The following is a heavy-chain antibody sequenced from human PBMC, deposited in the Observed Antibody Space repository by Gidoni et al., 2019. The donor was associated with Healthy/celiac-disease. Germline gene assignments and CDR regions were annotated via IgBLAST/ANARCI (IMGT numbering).Heavy chain of an antibody. Sequence: QVQLVESGGGLVKPGGSLRLSCAASGFTFSDYYMSWIRQAPGKGLEWVSYISSSSSYTNYADSVKGRFTISRDNAKNSLYLQMNSLRAEDTAVYYCAVDTAMVTSLYYYYGMDVWGQGTTVTVSS. CDR3: AVDTAMVTSLYYYYGMDV. J-gene: IGHJ6*02. V-gene: IGHV3-11*06. CDR1: GFTFSDYY. D-gene: IGHD5-18*01. CDR2: ISSSSSYT.